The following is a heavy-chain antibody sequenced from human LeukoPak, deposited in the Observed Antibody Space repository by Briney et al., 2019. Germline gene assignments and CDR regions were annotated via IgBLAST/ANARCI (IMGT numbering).Heavy chain of an antibody. J-gene: IGHJ3*02. V-gene: IGHV4-38-2*02. Sequence: SETLSLTCTVSGYSISSGYYWGWIRQPPGKGLEWIGSIYHSGSTYYNPSLKSRVTISVDTSKNQFSLKLSSATAADTAVYYCASTVTHAFDIWGQGTMVTVSS. CDR3: ASTVTHAFDI. CDR2: IYHSGST. CDR1: GYSISSGYY. D-gene: IGHD4-11*01.